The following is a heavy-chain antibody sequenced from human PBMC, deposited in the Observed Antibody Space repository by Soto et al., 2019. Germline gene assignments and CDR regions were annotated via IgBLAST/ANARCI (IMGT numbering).Heavy chain of an antibody. CDR3: ARATEWLRLRSHFDY. V-gene: IGHV4-34*01. Sequence: SETLSLTCAVYGGSFSGYYWSWIRQPPGKGLEWIGEINHSGSTNYNPSLKSRVTISVDTSKNQFSLKLSSVTAADTAVYYCARATEWLRLRSHFDYWGQGTLVTSPQ. CDR1: GGSFSGYY. J-gene: IGHJ4*02. CDR2: INHSGST. D-gene: IGHD5-12*01.